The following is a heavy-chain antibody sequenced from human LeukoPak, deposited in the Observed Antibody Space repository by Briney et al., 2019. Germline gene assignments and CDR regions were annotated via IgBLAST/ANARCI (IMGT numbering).Heavy chain of an antibody. CDR3: AKTDGSSCYGGLDY. V-gene: IGHV3-23*01. D-gene: IGHD2-15*01. CDR2: FSGSGNNT. CDR1: GFTFSSYA. J-gene: IGHJ4*02. Sequence: PGGSLRLSFAASGFTFSSYAMSLVRQAPWKGLDLASAFSGSGNNTHYADSAKGRFTISRDNSKNTLYLQMNSLRAEDTAVYYCAKTDGSSCYGGLDYWGQGTLVTVSS.